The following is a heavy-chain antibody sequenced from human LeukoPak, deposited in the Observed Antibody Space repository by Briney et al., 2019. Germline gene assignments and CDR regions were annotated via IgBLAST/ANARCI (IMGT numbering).Heavy chain of an antibody. CDR1: GYTFTGYY. CDR3: ARVGPEILTGYLY. D-gene: IGHD3-9*01. CDR2: INPNSGDT. J-gene: IGHJ4*02. V-gene: IGHV1-2*02. Sequence: ASVKVSCKASGYTFTGYYVHWVRQAPGQGLQWMGWINPNSGDTNYAQKFRGRVTLTRDTSISTAYMELSRLTSDDAAVYYCARVGPEILTGYLYWGQGTPVTVSS.